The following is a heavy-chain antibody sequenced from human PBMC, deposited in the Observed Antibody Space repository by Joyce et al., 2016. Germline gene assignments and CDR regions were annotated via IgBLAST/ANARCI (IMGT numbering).Heavy chain of an antibody. Sequence: QLQLQESGPRLVRPSETLSLTCTVPGGSISSSNYYWGWIRQPPGKGLEWVGSFYYSGYTYYNPSLKSRVTISGDTAKNQLSLKLSSVTAADTAIYYCARDRINDVVTASRGCFDPWGQGTLVTVSS. V-gene: IGHV4-39*07. J-gene: IGHJ5*02. CDR3: ARDRINDVVTASRGCFDP. D-gene: IGHD2-21*02. CDR1: GGSISSSNYY. CDR2: FYYSGYT.